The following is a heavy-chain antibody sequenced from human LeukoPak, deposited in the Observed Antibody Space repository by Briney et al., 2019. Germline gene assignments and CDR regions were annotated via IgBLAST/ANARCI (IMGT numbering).Heavy chain of an antibody. CDR1: GYTFTDYY. CDR3: ARDKDYDGDY. J-gene: IGHJ4*02. D-gene: IGHD4-17*01. CDR2: INPNSGGT. V-gene: IGHV1-2*02. Sequence: ASVKVSCKASGYTFTDYYMHWVRQAPGQGLEWMGWINPNSGGTNYAQELQGRVTMTRDTSISTAYMELRSLRSDDTAVYYCARDKDYDGDYWGQGTLVTVSS.